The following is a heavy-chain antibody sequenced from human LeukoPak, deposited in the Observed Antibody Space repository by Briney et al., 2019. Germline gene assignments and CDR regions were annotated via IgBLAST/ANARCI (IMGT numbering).Heavy chain of an antibody. J-gene: IGHJ3*02. Sequence: GGSLRLSCAASGFTFSSYAMHWVRRAPGKGLEYVSAISSNGGSTYYANSVKGRFTISRDNSKNTLYLQMGSLRAEDMAVYYCARSMRGAYYYDSSGSFDIWGQGTMVTVSS. CDR2: ISSNGGST. CDR1: GFTFSSYA. CDR3: ARSMRGAYYYDSSGSFDI. V-gene: IGHV3-64*01. D-gene: IGHD3-22*01.